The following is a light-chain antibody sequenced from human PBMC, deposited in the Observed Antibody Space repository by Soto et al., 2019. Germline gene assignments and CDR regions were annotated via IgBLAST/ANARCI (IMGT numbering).Light chain of an antibody. CDR1: SSDVGSHNF. Sequence: QSALTQPASVSGSPGQSITISCTGTSSDVGSHNFVSWHQQHPGKPPKVMIFGVNNRPSGVSNRFSGSKSGNTASLTISGLQAEDEADYYCSSYTSNNTWVFGRGTKLTVL. J-gene: IGLJ3*02. V-gene: IGLV2-14*01. CDR3: SSYTSNNTWV. CDR2: GVN.